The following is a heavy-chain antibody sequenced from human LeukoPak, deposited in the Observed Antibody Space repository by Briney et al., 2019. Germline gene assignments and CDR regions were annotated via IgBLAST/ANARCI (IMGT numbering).Heavy chain of an antibody. V-gene: IGHV4-4*07. Sequence: PSETLSLTXTVSGGSISSYYWSWVRQPAGKGLEWIGRIYTSGSTNYNPSLRSRVTMSVDTSKNQFSLKLSSVTAADTAVYYCARGRGAYYYDSSGYYYVRGYFDYWGQGTLVTVSS. CDR1: GGSISSYY. CDR2: IYTSGST. D-gene: IGHD3-22*01. CDR3: ARGRGAYYYDSSGYYYVRGYFDY. J-gene: IGHJ4*02.